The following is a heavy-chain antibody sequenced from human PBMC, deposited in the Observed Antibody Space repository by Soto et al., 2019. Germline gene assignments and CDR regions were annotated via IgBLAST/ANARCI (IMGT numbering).Heavy chain of an antibody. CDR3: AKDRGLRYFDWLGTGNWFDP. V-gene: IGHV3-23*01. Sequence: GGSLRLSCAASGFTFSSYAMSWVRQAPGKGLEWVSAISGSGGSTYYADSVKGRFTISRDNSKNTLYLQMNSLRAEDTAVYYCAKDRGLRYFDWLGTGNWFDPWGQGTLVTVSS. CDR2: ISGSGGST. CDR1: GFTFSSYA. D-gene: IGHD3-9*01. J-gene: IGHJ5*02.